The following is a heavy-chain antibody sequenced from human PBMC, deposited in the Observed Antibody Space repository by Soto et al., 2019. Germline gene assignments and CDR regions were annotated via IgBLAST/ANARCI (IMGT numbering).Heavy chain of an antibody. J-gene: IGHJ3*02. CDR3: AREGAILVVTTPAYHEAVDI. CDR1: GGTFSSYA. V-gene: IGHV1-69*13. D-gene: IGHD2-21*02. Sequence: ASVKGSFKASGGTFSSYAISWVRQAPGQGLDCMGGIIPIFGTANYAKKFQGRVTITADESTRTAYMELSSLRSEDTAVYDCAREGAILVVTTPAYHEAVDILRQVTIVTV. CDR2: IIPIFGTA.